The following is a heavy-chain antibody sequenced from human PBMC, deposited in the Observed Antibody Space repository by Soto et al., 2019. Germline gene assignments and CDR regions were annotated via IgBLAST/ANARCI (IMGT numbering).Heavy chain of an antibody. CDR2: IIPIFGTA. J-gene: IGHJ6*02. Sequence: SVKVSCKASGGTFSSYAISWVRQAPGQGLEWMGGIIPIFGTANYAQKFQGRVTITADESTSTAYMELSSLRSEDTAVYYCARSVDTAMDGYYYYGMDVWGQGTTVTVSS. V-gene: IGHV1-69*13. CDR1: GGTFSSYA. D-gene: IGHD5-18*01. CDR3: ARSVDTAMDGYYYYGMDV.